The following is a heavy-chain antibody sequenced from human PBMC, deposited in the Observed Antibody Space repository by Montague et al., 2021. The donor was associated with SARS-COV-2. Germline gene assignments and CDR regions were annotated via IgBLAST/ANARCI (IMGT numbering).Heavy chain of an antibody. CDR1: GGSISTYY. CDR2: IDYSGST. J-gene: IGHJ6*02. Sequence: SETLSLTCTVSGGSISTYYWNWIRQFPGKGLVWIGYIDYSGSTNYNPSLQSRVIISVDRSKIQFSLKLNSVTAADTAIYYCARLPYDNSYGMDVWGQGTTVTVSS. D-gene: IGHD3-9*01. V-gene: IGHV4-59*01. CDR3: ARLPYDNSYGMDV.